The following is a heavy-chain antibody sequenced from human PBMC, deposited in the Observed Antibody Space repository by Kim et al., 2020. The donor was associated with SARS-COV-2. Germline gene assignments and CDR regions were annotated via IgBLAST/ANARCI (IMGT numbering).Heavy chain of an antibody. D-gene: IGHD2-15*01. CDR2: INHSGST. Sequence: SETLSLTCAVYGGSFSGYYWSWIRQPPGKGLEWIGEINHSGSTNYNPSLKSRVTISVDTSKNQFSLKLSSVTAADTAVYYCARGRYCSGGSCYSMSWFDPWGQGTLVTVSS. V-gene: IGHV4-34*01. J-gene: IGHJ5*02. CDR1: GGSFSGYY. CDR3: ARGRYCSGGSCYSMSWFDP.